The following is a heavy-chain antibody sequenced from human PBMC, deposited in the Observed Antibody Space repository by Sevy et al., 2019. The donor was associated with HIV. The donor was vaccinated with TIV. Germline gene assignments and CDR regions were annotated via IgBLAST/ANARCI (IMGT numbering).Heavy chain of an antibody. Sequence: SETLSLTCAVYGGSLSGYCWSWIRQPPGKGLEWIGEINHSGSTNYNPSLKSRVTISVDTSKNQFSLKLSSVTAADTAVYYCARGRVYDSSGYYPFNFDYWGQGALVTVSS. CDR2: INHSGST. CDR1: GGSLSGYC. V-gene: IGHV4-34*01. CDR3: ARGRVYDSSGYYPFNFDY. D-gene: IGHD3-22*01. J-gene: IGHJ4*02.